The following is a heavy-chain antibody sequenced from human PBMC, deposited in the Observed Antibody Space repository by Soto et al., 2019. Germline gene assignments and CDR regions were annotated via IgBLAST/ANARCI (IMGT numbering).Heavy chain of an antibody. CDR1: GFTLSGFA. J-gene: IGHJ4*02. CDR3: AKDRTRGSADSDY. D-gene: IGHD3-10*01. Sequence: PWGSLRLSCAVSGFTLSGFAIDWVRQAPGKGLEWVSGISSSGGSTYYADSVKGRFTISRDNSKNTLYLQMNSLRAEDTAVYYCAKDRTRGSADSDYWGQGTLVTVSS. CDR2: ISSSGGST. V-gene: IGHV3-23*01.